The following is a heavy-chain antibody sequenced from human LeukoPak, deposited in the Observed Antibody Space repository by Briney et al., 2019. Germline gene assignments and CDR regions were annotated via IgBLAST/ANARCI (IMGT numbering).Heavy chain of an antibody. CDR1: GGPFRGFF. J-gene: IGHJ5*02. D-gene: IGHD4-23*01. Sequence: SETLFLTCAVYGGPFRGFFWSWIRQAPGKGLEWIGEISHSGSSNYNPSLKSRITISVDASKSQFSLRLTSVTAADTAVYYCARGIFYGGRNQYIWFDLWGQEPWSPSPQ. CDR3: ARGIFYGGRNQYIWFDL. V-gene: IGHV4-34*01. CDR2: ISHSGSS.